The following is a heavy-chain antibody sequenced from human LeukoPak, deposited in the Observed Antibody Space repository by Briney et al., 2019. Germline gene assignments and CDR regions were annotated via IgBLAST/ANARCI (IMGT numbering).Heavy chain of an antibody. J-gene: IGHJ6*02. V-gene: IGHV4-31*03. D-gene: IGHD6-19*01. Sequence: PSQTLSLTCTVSGGSISSGGYYWSWIRQHPGKGLEWIGYIYYSGSTYYNPSLKSRVTISVDTSKNQFSLKLSSVTAADTAVYYCARGGGGGGWYETYYYYYGMDVWGQGTTVTVSS. CDR3: ARGGGGGGWYETYYYYYGMDV. CDR2: IYYSGST. CDR1: GGSISSGGYY.